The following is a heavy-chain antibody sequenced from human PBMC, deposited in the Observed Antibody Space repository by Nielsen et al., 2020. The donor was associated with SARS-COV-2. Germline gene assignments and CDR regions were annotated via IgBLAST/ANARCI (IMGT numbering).Heavy chain of an antibody. CDR1: GGSISSESFY. CDR3: ATFFVDTTMITDY. Sequence: SETLSLTCTVSGGSISSESFYWNWIRQPAGKGLEWIGRIYSSGSTSYNPSLMSRVTISVDTSKDQISLKLTSVTAADTAVYYCATFFVDTTMITDYWGQGTLVTVSS. D-gene: IGHD5-18*01. CDR2: IYSSGST. V-gene: IGHV4-61*02. J-gene: IGHJ4*02.